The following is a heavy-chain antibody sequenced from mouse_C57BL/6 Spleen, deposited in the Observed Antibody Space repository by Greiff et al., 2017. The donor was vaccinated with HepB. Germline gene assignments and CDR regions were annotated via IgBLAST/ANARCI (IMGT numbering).Heavy chain of an antibody. D-gene: IGHD3-2*02. J-gene: IGHJ2*01. CDR3: ARGLTQEDYFDY. Sequence: QVQLQQPGAELVKPGASVKMSCKASGYTFTSYWITWVKQRPGQGLEWIGDIYPGSGSTNYNEKFKSKATLTVDTSSSTAYMQLSSLTSEDSAVYYCARGLTQEDYFDYWGQGTTLTVPS. CDR1: GYTFTSYW. CDR2: IYPGSGST. V-gene: IGHV1-55*01.